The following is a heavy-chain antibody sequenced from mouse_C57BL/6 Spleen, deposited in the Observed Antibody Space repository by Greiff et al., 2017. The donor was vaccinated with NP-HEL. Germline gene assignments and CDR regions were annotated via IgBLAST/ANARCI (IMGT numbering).Heavy chain of an antibody. J-gene: IGHJ4*01. CDR2: INPNNGGT. CDR1: GYTFTDYN. Sequence: VQLQQSGPELVKPGASVKIPCKASGYTFTDYNMDWVKQSHGKSLEWIGDINPNNGGTIYNQKFKGKATLTVDKSSSTAYMELRSLTSEDTAVYYCARKAVVAPYAMDYWGQGTSVTVSS. CDR3: ARKAVVAPYAMDY. D-gene: IGHD1-1*01. V-gene: IGHV1-18*01.